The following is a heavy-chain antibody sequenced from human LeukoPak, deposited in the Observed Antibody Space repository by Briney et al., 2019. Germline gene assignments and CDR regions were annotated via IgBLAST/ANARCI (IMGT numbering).Heavy chain of an antibody. CDR3: AKDRSGSYPNWFDP. CDR2: ITGNGANT. Sequence: GGSLRLSRAASGFTFSSYGMGWVRPAPGKGLEWVSAITGNGANTFYADSVKGRFTISRDNSKNTMYLQMNSLRAEDTALYYCAKDRSGSYPNWFDPWGQGTLVTVSS. V-gene: IGHV3-23*01. J-gene: IGHJ5*02. D-gene: IGHD3-10*01. CDR1: GFTFSSYG.